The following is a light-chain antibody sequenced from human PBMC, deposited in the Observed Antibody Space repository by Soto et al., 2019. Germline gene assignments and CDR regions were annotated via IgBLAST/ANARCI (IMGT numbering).Light chain of an antibody. V-gene: IGLV2-11*01. CDR1: SSDVGRYNY. CDR3: QVLDTSSDHVV. CDR2: DVT. Sequence: QSVLTQPRSVSGSPGQSVTISCTGTSSDVGRYNYVSWYQQHPGKAPKLIIYDVTKRPSGVPDRFSGSNSGNTATLTISRVEAGDEADYYCQVLDTSSDHVVFGGGTKLTVL. J-gene: IGLJ2*01.